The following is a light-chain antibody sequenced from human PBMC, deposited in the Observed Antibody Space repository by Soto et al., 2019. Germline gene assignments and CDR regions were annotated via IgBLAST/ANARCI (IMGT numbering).Light chain of an antibody. Sequence: EIVLTQSPATLSLSPGERATLSCGASQSVSSYLAWYQQKPGQAPRLLIYDASNRATGIPARFSGSGSGTDFTITISSLEPEDFAVYYCQQRSNSLTLGGGTKVEIK. CDR1: QSVSSY. V-gene: IGKV3-11*01. CDR2: DAS. J-gene: IGKJ4*01. CDR3: QQRSNSLT.